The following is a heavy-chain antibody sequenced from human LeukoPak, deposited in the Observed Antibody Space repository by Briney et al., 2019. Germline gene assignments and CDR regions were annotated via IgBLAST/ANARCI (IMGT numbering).Heavy chain of an antibody. Sequence: PSETLSLTCTVSGDSLNGYYWTWIRQPPGKGLEWIGYIYYTRSTNYNPSLKSRVTISVDTSKNQFSLKLSSVTAADTAVYYCARALAAAGPYFDYWGQGTLVTVSS. D-gene: IGHD6-13*01. CDR3: ARALAAAGPYFDY. CDR2: IYYTRST. CDR1: GDSLNGYY. J-gene: IGHJ4*02. V-gene: IGHV4-59*01.